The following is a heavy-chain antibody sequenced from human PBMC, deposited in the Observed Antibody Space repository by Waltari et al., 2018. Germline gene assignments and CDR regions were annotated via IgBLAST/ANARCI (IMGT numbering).Heavy chain of an antibody. CDR3: ARDRGVTGRGYFDL. V-gene: IGHV3-48*01. CDR2: ISSSSSTI. Sequence: EVQLVESGGGLVQPGGSLRLSCAASGFTFSSYSMNWVRQAPGKGLEWASYISSSSSTIYYADSVKGRFTISRDNAKNALYLQMNSLGAEDTAVYYCARDRGVTGRGYFDLWGRGTLVTVSS. J-gene: IGHJ2*01. CDR1: GFTFSSYS. D-gene: IGHD2-21*02.